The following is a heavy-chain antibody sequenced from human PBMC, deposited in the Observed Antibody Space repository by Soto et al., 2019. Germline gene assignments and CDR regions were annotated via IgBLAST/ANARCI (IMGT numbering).Heavy chain of an antibody. CDR3: ARQYGDYVRGAFDI. J-gene: IGHJ3*02. CDR1: GDSVSSNSAA. CDR2: IYYSGST. D-gene: IGHD4-17*01. Sequence: PSQTLSLTCAISGDSVSSNSAAWSWIRQPPGKGLEWIGYIYYSGSTNYNPSLKSRVTISVDTSKNQFSLKLSSVTAADTAVYYCARQYGDYVRGAFDIWGQGTMVTVSS. V-gene: IGHV4-61*01.